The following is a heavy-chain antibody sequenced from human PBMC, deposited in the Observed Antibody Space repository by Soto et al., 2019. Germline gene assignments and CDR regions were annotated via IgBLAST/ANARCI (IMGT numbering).Heavy chain of an antibody. CDR2: ISAYNGNT. Sequence: QVQLVQSGGEVKKPGASVKVSCKTSGYSFTTYGISGVRQAPGQGLEWMGWISAYNGNTNYAQKLQDIVTMNTDTSTSTAYMELRSLRSDDTAVYYCAREGPAPYYYYGMDVWGQGSTVTVSS. CDR1: GYSFTTYG. CDR3: AREGPAPYYYYGMDV. J-gene: IGHJ6*02. V-gene: IGHV1-18*01.